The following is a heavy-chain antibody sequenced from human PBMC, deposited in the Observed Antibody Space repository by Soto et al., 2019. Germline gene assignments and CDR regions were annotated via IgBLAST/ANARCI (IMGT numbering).Heavy chain of an antibody. CDR3: AKSLDYYGSGSYGWFDP. Sequence: GGSLRLSCAASGFTFSSYAMSWVRQAPGKGLEWVSAISGSGGSTYYADSVKGRFTISRDNSKNTLYLQMNSLRAEDTAVYYCAKSLDYYGSGSYGWFDPWGQGTLVTVS. CDR2: ISGSGGST. D-gene: IGHD3-10*01. CDR1: GFTFSSYA. J-gene: IGHJ5*02. V-gene: IGHV3-23*01.